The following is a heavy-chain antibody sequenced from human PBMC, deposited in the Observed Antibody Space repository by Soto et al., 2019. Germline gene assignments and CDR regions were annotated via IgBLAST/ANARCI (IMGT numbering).Heavy chain of an antibody. D-gene: IGHD3-22*01. V-gene: IGHV3-30*18. J-gene: IGHJ3*02. CDR1: GFTFSSYG. Sequence: PGGSLRLSCAASGFTFSSYGMHWVRQAPGKGLEWVAVISYDGSNKYYADSVKGRFTISRDNSKNTLYLQMNSLRAEDTAVYYCAKENTYYYDSSGPDAFDIWGQGTMVTVSS. CDR2: ISYDGSNK. CDR3: AKENTYYYDSSGPDAFDI.